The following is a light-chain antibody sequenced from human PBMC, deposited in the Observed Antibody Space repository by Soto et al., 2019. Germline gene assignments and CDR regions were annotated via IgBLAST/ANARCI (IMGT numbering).Light chain of an antibody. J-gene: IGLJ1*01. V-gene: IGLV2-14*03. CDR2: DVS. Sequence: QSVLTQPAPVSGSPGQSIAISCTGTSIDVGAYNAVSWYQHHPGKAPKLMIYDVSNRPSGVSDRFSGCKSGNTASLTISGLRPEDEADYYCSSYTPSGTYVFGTGTKVTVL. CDR3: SSYTPSGTYV. CDR1: SIDVGAYNA.